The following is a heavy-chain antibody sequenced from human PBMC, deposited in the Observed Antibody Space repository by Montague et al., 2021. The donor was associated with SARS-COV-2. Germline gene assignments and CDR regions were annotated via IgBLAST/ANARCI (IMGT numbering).Heavy chain of an antibody. CDR1: GGSVRSSNDC. Sequence: SETLSLTCTVSGGSVRSSNDCWGWIRQPLGKGLEWIANFHYSGNTYYNPSLKSRVTISVDTSNNKSSLKLSSVTAADTAVYYCARGPKMYGELADYWGQGTLVTVSS. CDR3: ARGPKMYGELADY. V-gene: IGHV4-39*01. D-gene: IGHD4-17*01. J-gene: IGHJ4*02. CDR2: FHYSGNT.